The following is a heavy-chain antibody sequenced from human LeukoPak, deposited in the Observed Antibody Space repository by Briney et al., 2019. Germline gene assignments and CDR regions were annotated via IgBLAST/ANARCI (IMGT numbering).Heavy chain of an antibody. CDR3: ARDIVPAAITPGP. CDR2: IYHSGST. V-gene: IGHV4-30-2*01. J-gene: IGHJ5*02. CDR1: GGSISSGGYY. Sequence: SETLSLTCTVSGGSISSGGYYWSWIRQPPGKGLEWIGYIYHSGSTYYNPSLKSRVTISVDRSKNQFSLKLSSVTAADTAVYYCARDIVPAAITPGPWGQGTLVTVSS. D-gene: IGHD2-2*01.